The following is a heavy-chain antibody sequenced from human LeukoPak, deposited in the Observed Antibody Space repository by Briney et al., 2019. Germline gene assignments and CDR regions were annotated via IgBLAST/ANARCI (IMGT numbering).Heavy chain of an antibody. J-gene: IGHJ4*02. D-gene: IGHD4-23*01. CDR2: MNPNSGNT. V-gene: IGHV1-8*01. CDR3: ARVRGGKLLLDY. CDR1: GYTFTSYD. Sequence: ASVKVSCKASGYTFTSYDINWVRQATGQGLEWMGWMNPNSGNTGYAQKFQGRVTMTRNTSISTAYMELSSLRSEDTAVYYCARVRGGKLLLDYWGQGTLVTVSS.